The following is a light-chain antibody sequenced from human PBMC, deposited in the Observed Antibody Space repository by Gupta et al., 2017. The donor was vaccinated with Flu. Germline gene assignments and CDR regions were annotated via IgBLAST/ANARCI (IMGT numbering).Light chain of an antibody. CDR1: SSDVGGYNY. J-gene: IGLJ2*01. Sequence: QSALTQPASVPGSPGHSITISCTGTSSDVGGYNYVSWYQQPPGKAPKLMIYEVSNRPSGVSNRFSGSKYGNTASLTIXGXQAEDEXDYYCSEYKRSSTNVVFGGGTKLTVL. CDR3: SEYKRSSTNVV. V-gene: IGLV2-14*01. CDR2: EVS.